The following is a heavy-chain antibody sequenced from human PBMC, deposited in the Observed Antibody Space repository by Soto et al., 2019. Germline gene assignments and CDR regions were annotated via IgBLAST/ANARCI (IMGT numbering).Heavy chain of an antibody. J-gene: IGHJ6*02. CDR1: GFTFSSYA. CDR2: ISGSGGST. V-gene: IGHV3-23*01. Sequence: GSLRLSCAASGFTFSSYAMSLVRQAPGKGLEWVSAISGSGGSTYYADSVKGRFTISRDNSKNTLYLQMNSLRAEDTAVYYCAKDGWAPGYSSSWYSGDYYGMDVWGQGTTVTVSS. CDR3: AKDGWAPGYSSSWYSGDYYGMDV. D-gene: IGHD6-13*01.